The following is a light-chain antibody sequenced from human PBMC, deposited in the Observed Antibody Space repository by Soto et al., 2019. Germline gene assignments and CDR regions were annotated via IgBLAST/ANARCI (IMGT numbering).Light chain of an antibody. CDR3: MQALQPPPT. CDR1: ESLLHSNGNNY. CDR2: LGS. Sequence: DIVMTQSPLSLPVTPGEPASISCRSNESLLHSNGNNYFDWYLQKPGQSPQLLIYLGSNRASGVPDRFRGSGSGTDFTLKISRVEAEDVGVYYCMQALQPPPTFGQGTKVDI. J-gene: IGKJ1*01. V-gene: IGKV2-28*01.